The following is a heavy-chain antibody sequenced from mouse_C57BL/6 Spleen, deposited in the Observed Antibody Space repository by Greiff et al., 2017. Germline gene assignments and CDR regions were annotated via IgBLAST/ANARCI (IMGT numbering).Heavy chain of an antibody. CDR2: INPNNGGT. CDR1: GYTFTDYN. CDR3: ARHSSSSGDAMDY. D-gene: IGHD1-1*01. Sequence: VQLKQSGPELVKPGASVKMSCKASGYTFTDYNMHWVKQSHGKSLEWIGYINPNNGGTSYNQKFKGKATLTVNKSSSTAYMELRSLTSEDSAVYYCARHSSSSGDAMDYWGQGTSVTVSS. V-gene: IGHV1-22*01. J-gene: IGHJ4*01.